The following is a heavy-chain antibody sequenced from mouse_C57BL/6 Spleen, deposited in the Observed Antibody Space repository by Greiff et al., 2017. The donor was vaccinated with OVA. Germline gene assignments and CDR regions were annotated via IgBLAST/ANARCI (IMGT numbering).Heavy chain of an antibody. CDR1: GYSITSGYY. Sequence: EVQLQESGPGLVKPSQSLSLTCSVTGYSITSGYYWNWIRQFPGNKLEWMGYISYDGSNNYNPSLKNRISITRDTSKNQFFLKLNSVTTEDTATYYCARVGVFHFDYWGQGTTLTVSS. V-gene: IGHV3-6*01. CDR2: ISYDGSN. J-gene: IGHJ2*01. CDR3: ARVGVFHFDY.